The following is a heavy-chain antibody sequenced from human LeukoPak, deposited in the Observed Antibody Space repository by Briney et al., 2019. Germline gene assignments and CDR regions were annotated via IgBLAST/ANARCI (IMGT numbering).Heavy chain of an antibody. V-gene: IGHV3-21*01. D-gene: IGHD6-19*01. CDR3: ARLISSGWYRRYGMDV. CDR1: GFTFSSYS. CDR2: ISSSSSYI. Sequence: SGGSLRLSCAASGFTFSSYSMNWDRQAPGKGLEWVSSISSSSSYIYYADSVKGRFTISRDNAKNSLYLQMNSLRAEDTAVYYCARLISSGWYRRYGMDVWGQGTTVTVSS. J-gene: IGHJ6*02.